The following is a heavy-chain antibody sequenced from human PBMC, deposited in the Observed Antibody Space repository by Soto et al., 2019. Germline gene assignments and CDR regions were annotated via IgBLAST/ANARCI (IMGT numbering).Heavy chain of an antibody. D-gene: IGHD2-15*01. Sequence: ITLKESGPTLVKPTQTLTLTCTFSGFSLSTSGVGVGWIRQPPGKALQWLAVIHWNDDNHYSPSLKSRLTITKDTSKNEVVLTVTNIDPVDTATYYCAHRRVGRGMDFWGQGTTVTVSS. V-gene: IGHV2-5*01. J-gene: IGHJ6*02. CDR3: AHRRVGRGMDF. CDR2: IHWNDDN. CDR1: GFSLSTSGVG.